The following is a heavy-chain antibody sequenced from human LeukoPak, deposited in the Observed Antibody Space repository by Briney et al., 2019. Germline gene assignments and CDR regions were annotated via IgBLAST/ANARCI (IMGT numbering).Heavy chain of an antibody. D-gene: IGHD5-12*01. CDR1: GFTFSSYP. V-gene: IGHV3-23*01. Sequence: GGSLRLFCAASGFTFSSYPMSWVRQAPGRGLEWVSGISGSGGSTYYADSVKGRFTISRDNSKNMLDLQMNSLRAEDTAVYYCAKSKFATSGYDGSFDYWGQGTLVTVSS. CDR3: AKSKFATSGYDGSFDY. CDR2: ISGSGGST. J-gene: IGHJ4*02.